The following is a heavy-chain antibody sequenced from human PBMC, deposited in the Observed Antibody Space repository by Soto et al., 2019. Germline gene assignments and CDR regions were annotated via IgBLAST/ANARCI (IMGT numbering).Heavy chain of an antibody. D-gene: IGHD3-10*01. J-gene: IGHJ4*02. V-gene: IGHV3-21*01. CDR3: ARDGPGLYWFGELHPPHFDY. CDR2: ISSSSSYI. CDR1: GFTFSSYS. Sequence: EVQLVESGGGLVKPGGSLRLSCAASGFTFSSYSMNWVREAPGKGLEWVSSISSSSSYIYYADSVKGRFTISRDNAKNSLYLQMNSLRAEDTAVYYCARDGPGLYWFGELHPPHFDYWGQGTLVTVSS.